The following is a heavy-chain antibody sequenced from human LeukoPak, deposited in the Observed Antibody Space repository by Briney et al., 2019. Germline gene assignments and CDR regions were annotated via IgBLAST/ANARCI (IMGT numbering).Heavy chain of an antibody. J-gene: IGHJ5*02. CDR2: ISGSGGST. D-gene: IGHD2/OR15-2a*01. Sequence: GGSLRLSCAASGFTFSSYAMSWIRQAPGKGLEWVSAISGSGGSTYYADSVKGRFTISRDNSKDTLYLQMNSLRAEDTAVYYCAKDRPRIFTFDPWGQGTLVTVSS. V-gene: IGHV3-23*01. CDR3: AKDRPRIFTFDP. CDR1: GFTFSSYA.